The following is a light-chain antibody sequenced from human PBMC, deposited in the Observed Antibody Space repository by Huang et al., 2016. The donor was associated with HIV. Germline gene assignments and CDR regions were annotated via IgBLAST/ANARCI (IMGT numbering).Light chain of an antibody. CDR1: QSVSSY. J-gene: IGKJ1*01. CDR3: QQYNNWPPWT. CDR2: GAS. Sequence: IVMTQSPATLSVSPGDRATLSCRASQSVSSYLAWYQPKPGQAPRLLMYGASTRATDVPARFSGAGSGTEFTLTITGLQSEDFAVYYCQQYNNWPPWTFGQGTTVEIK. V-gene: IGKV3-15*01.